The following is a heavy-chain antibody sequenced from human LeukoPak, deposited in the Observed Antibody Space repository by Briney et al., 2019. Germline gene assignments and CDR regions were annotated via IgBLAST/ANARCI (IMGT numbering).Heavy chain of an antibody. D-gene: IGHD6-13*01. CDR2: IYYSGST. CDR1: GASISSYC. Sequence: SETLSLTCIVSGASISSYCWSWIRQPPGKGLEWIGYIYYSGSTNYNPSLKSRVTISVDTSKNQFSLKLSSVAAADTAVYYCARGLMMAVAGRGEFHYWGQGTLVTVSS. V-gene: IGHV4-59*01. J-gene: IGHJ4*02. CDR3: ARGLMMAVAGRGEFHY.